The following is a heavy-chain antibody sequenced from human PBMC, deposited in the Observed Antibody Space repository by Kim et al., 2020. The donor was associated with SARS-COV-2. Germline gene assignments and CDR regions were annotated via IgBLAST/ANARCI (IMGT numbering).Heavy chain of an antibody. CDR2: LDPTDSYT. D-gene: IGHD6-19*01. CDR1: GYSFTNYW. V-gene: IGHV5-10-1*01. CDR3: ARSNAVVPDWYFDL. Sequence: GESLKISCEASGYSFTNYWISWVRQVPGKGLEWMGRLDPTDSYTSYSPSFQGHVTISADTSISTAYLQWSSLKASYTAIYYCARSNAVVPDWYFDLWGRGTLVTVSS. J-gene: IGHJ2*01.